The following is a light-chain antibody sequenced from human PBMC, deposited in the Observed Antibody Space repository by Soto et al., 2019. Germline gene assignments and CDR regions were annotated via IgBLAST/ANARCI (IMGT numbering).Light chain of an antibody. J-gene: IGKJ4*01. CDR3: QQYGSSPLT. CDR2: GAS. V-gene: IGKV3-20*01. CDR1: QSVTSSY. Sequence: EVVLTQSPGTLSLSPGERATRSCTASQSVTSSYLAWYQQKPGQAPRLLIYGASSRATGIPDRFSGSGSGTDFTLTISRLESEDFAVYYCQQYGSSPLTFGGGTKVEIK.